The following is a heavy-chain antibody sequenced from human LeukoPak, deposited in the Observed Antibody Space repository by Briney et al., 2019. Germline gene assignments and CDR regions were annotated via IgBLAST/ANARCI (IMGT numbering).Heavy chain of an antibody. CDR2: IYYSGST. CDR3: ARAGGWQQLPPALGYWFDP. CDR1: GGSISSGSYY. D-gene: IGHD6-13*01. J-gene: IGHJ5*02. V-gene: IGHV4-61*01. Sequence: KPSQTLSLTCTVSGGSISSGSYYWSWIRQPPGKGLEWIGYIYYSGSTNYNPSLKSRVTISVDTSKNQFSLKLSSVTAADTAVYYCARAGGWQQLPPALGYWFDPWGQGTLVTVSS.